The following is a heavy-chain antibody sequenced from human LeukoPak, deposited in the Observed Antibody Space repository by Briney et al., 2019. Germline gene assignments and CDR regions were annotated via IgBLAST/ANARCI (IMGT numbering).Heavy chain of an antibody. J-gene: IGHJ4*02. Sequence: PSETLSLTCAVYGGSFSGYYWSWIRQPPGKGLEWIGEINHSGSTNYNPSLKSRVTISVDTSKNQFSLKLSSVTAADTAVYYCARYSSGWYLGYFDYWGQGTLVTVSS. CDR2: INHSGST. CDR3: ARYSSGWYLGYFDY. CDR1: GGSFSGYY. V-gene: IGHV4-34*01. D-gene: IGHD6-19*01.